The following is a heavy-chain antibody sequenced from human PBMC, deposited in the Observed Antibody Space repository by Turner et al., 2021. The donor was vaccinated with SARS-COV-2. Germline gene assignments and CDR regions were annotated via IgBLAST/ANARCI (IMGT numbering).Heavy chain of an antibody. Sequence: QVQLVSSWGFLFEPVWSLILSCAASGFTFSDYFMSWIRQAPGKGLEWVSYISSSTIYTNYADSVKGRFTISRDNAKNSLYLQMNSLRAEDTAVYYCARHKDRYYYYGMDVWGQGTTVTVSS. CDR2: ISSSTIYT. CDR3: ARHKDRYYYYGMDV. J-gene: IGHJ6*02. V-gene: IGHV3-11*06. CDR1: GFTFSDYF.